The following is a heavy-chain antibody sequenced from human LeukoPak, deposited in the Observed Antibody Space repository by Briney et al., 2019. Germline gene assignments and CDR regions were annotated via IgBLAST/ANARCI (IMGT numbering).Heavy chain of an antibody. V-gene: IGHV6-1*01. CDR3: ARDLWQWLHHDAFDI. D-gene: IGHD6-19*01. CDR2: TYYRSKWYN. J-gene: IGHJ3*02. Sequence: SQTLSLTFAISGDSVSINSAAWNWIRQSPPRGLEWLGRTYYRSKWYNDYAVAVKSRITINPDTSKNQFSLQLNSVTPEDTAVYYCARDLWQWLHHDAFDIWGQGTMVTVSS. CDR1: GDSVSINSAA.